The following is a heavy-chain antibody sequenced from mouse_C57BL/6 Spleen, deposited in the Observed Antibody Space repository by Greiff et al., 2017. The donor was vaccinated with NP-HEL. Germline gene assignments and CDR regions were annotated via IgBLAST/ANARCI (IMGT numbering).Heavy chain of an antibody. Sequence: QVQLKQSGAELVRPGTSVKVSCKASGYAFTNYLIEWVKQRPGQGLEWIGVINPGSGGTNYNEKFKGKATLTADKSSSTAYMQLSSLTSEDSAVYFCARDYYGSSYPSGTGFAYWGQGTLVTVSA. CDR2: INPGSGGT. CDR3: ARDYYGSSYPSGTGFAY. V-gene: IGHV1-54*01. CDR1: GYAFTNYL. D-gene: IGHD1-1*01. J-gene: IGHJ3*01.